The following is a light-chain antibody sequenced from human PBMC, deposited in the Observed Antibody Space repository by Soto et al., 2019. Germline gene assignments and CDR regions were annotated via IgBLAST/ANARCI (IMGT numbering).Light chain of an antibody. Sequence: SYELTQPPSVSVAPGQTARVTCGGTNTRIQNVHWYQQKPRQAPILVVHDDSDRPSGIPERFSGSNFGNTATLTIRRVEAGDEGDYFCQGWDSSSDHRVFGGGTKLTVL. V-gene: IGLV3-21*02. CDR1: NTRIQN. CDR2: DDS. J-gene: IGLJ2*01. CDR3: QGWDSSSDHRV.